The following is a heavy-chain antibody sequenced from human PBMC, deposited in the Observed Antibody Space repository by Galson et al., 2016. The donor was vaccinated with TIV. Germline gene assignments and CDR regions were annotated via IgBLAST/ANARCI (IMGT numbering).Heavy chain of an antibody. CDR3: ANLHCSSSSCYFGLDAFDV. D-gene: IGHD2-2*01. V-gene: IGHV1-18*01. Sequence: QSGAEVKKPGASVKVSCKSYGYTIISQNINWVRQAPGRGLEWMGWIRAYSGDTNFAQKVQGRVYMTTDSSTNTAYMELRSLKSDDTAVYFVANLHCSSSSCYFGLDAFDVWGQGTTVTVSS. CDR2: IRAYSGDT. J-gene: IGHJ3*01. CDR1: GYTIISQN.